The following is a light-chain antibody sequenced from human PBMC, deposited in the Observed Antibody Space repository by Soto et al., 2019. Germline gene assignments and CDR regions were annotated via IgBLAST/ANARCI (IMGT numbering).Light chain of an antibody. J-gene: IGLJ1*01. CDR1: SSDVGAYNY. V-gene: IGLV2-11*01. Sequence: QSALTQPRSVSGSPGQSVTISCTGTSSDVGAYNYVSWYQQHPGRAPKLMVYDVSKRPSGVPDRFSGSKSGNTASLTISGLQAEDEADYYCCSYAGSYTLVFGAGTKVTVL. CDR2: DVS. CDR3: CSYAGSYTLV.